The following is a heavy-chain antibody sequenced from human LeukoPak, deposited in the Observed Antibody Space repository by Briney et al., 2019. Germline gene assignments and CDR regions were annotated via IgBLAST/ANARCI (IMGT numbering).Heavy chain of an antibody. D-gene: IGHD4-11*01. J-gene: IGHJ3*02. Sequence: PSETLSLTCAVYGGAFSGYYWSWIRQPPGEGLGWIGEINHSGSTNYNPSLKSRVTISVDTSKNQFSLKLSSVTAADTAVYYCARTTVTHDAFDIWGQGTMVTVSS. CDR2: INHSGST. V-gene: IGHV4-34*01. CDR3: ARTTVTHDAFDI. CDR1: GGAFSGYY.